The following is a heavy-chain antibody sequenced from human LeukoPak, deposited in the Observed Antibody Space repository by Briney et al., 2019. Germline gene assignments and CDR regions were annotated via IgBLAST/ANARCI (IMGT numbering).Heavy chain of an antibody. CDR2: IYWDDDK. J-gene: IGHJ3*02. CDR1: GFSLSTSGVG. D-gene: IGHD1-1*01. V-gene: IGHV2-5*02. Sequence: SGPTLVKPTQTLTLTRTFSGFSLSTSGVGVGWIRQPPGKALEWLALIYWDDDKRYSPSLKSRLTITKDTSKNQVVLTMTNMDPVDTATYYCAHRGYWNPAFDIWGQGTMVTVSS. CDR3: AHRGYWNPAFDI.